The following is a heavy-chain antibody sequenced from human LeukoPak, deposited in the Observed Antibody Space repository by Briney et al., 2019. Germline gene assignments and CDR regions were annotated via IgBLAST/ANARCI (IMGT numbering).Heavy chain of an antibody. J-gene: IGHJ4*02. CDR2: INPNSGGT. Sequence: GASVKVSCKASGYTFTGYYMHWVRQAPGQGLEWMGWINPNSGGTNYAQKFQGRVTMTRDTSISTAYMELSRLRSDDTAVYYCARGLIAAAGTGDYWGQGTLVTVSS. V-gene: IGHV1-2*02. CDR1: GYTFTGYY. D-gene: IGHD6-13*01. CDR3: ARGLIAAAGTGDY.